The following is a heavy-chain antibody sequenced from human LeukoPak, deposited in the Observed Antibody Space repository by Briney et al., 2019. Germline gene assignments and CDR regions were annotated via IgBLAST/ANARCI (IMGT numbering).Heavy chain of an antibody. CDR1: GFTFSSYS. D-gene: IGHD3-22*01. CDR3: AKDQDGGYSH. Sequence: GGSLRLSCAASGFTFSSYSMNWVRQAPGKGLEWVSAISGSGGSTYYADSVKGRFTISRDNSKNTLYLQMNSLRAEDTAVYYCAKDQDGGYSHWGQGTLVTVSS. V-gene: IGHV3-23*01. J-gene: IGHJ4*02. CDR2: ISGSGGST.